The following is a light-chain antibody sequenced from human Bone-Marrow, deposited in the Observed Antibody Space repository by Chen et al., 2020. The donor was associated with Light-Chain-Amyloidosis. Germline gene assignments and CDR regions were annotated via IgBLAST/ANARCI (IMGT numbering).Light chain of an antibody. CDR3: QSADSSGTYEVI. V-gene: IGLV3-25*03. CDR2: RNT. Sequence: SYELTQPPSVSVSPGQTARITCSGDDLPTKYAYWYQQKPGQAPVLVIHRNTERPSGVSDRFSGSRSGTTATFTISGVQAEDEADYHCQSADSSGTYEVIFGGGTKLTVL. CDR1: DLPTKY. J-gene: IGLJ2*01.